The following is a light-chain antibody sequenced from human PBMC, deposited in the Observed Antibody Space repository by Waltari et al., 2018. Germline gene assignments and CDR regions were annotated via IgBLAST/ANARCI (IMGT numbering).Light chain of an antibody. CDR1: QSVRNN. CDR2: GAS. CDR3: QQYNNWPPWT. V-gene: IGKV3-15*01. Sequence: EIVMTQSPATLSVSPGERATLSCRASQSVRNNLVWYQQKPGQAPRLLIYGASTRVTGIPARFSGSGSGTEFTLTISSLKSEDFAVYYCQQYNNWPPWTFGQGTKVEIK. J-gene: IGKJ1*01.